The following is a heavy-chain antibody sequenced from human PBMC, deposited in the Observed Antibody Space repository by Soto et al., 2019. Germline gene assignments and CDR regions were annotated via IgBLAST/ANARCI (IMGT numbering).Heavy chain of an antibody. V-gene: IGHV1-2*02. CDR3: AKDLPRQLAYWLHT. D-gene: IGHD6-6*01. J-gene: IGHJ5*02. CDR2: INAHSGGT. Sequence: ASVKVSCKASGYTFTSYGISWVRQAPGQGLEWMGWINAHSGGTEYAQKFQGRVTLTRDTSIATAYLTLTSLTSDDTALYYCAKDLPRQLAYWLHTWGQGTQVTVSS. CDR1: GYTFTSYG.